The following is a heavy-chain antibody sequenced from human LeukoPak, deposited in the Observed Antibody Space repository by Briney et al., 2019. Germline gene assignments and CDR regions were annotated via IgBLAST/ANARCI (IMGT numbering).Heavy chain of an antibody. CDR1: GFTFSSYA. CDR3: AKGLYYYDSSGYSDY. CDR2: IRGSGGST. D-gene: IGHD3-22*01. V-gene: IGHV3-23*01. J-gene: IGHJ4*02. Sequence: GGSLRLSCAASGFTFSSYAMSWVRHAPGKGLEWVSAIRGSGGSTYYADSVKGRFTISRDNSKNTLYLKMNSLRAEDTAVYYCAKGLYYYDSSGYSDYWGQGTLVTVSS.